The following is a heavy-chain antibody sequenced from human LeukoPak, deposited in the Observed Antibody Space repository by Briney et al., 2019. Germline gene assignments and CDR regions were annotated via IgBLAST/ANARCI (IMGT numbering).Heavy chain of an antibody. CDR2: IKQDGSEI. CDR3: ARERQQLLFFDY. J-gene: IGHJ4*02. Sequence: GGSLRLSCGASGFTFSSHWMTWVRQAPGGGLEFVANIKQDGSEINYADSVKGRFTVSRDNAKNSLYLQMNSLRAEDTALYYCARERQQLLFFDYWGQGTLVTVSS. CDR1: GFTFSSHW. D-gene: IGHD6-13*01. V-gene: IGHV3-7*01.